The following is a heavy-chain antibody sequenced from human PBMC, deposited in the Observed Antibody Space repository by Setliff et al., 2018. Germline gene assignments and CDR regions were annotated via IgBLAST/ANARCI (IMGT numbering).Heavy chain of an antibody. CDR2: INPILGIA. V-gene: IGHV1-69*02. CDR3: ASGYSGYDWLYYYGMDV. Sequence: SVKVSCKASGYTFTSYYMHWVRQAPGQGLEWMGIINPILGIANYAQKFQGRVTITADKSTSTAYMELSSLRSEDTAVYYCASGYSGYDWLYYYGMDVWGQGTTVTVSS. J-gene: IGHJ6*02. D-gene: IGHD5-12*01. CDR1: GYTFTSYY.